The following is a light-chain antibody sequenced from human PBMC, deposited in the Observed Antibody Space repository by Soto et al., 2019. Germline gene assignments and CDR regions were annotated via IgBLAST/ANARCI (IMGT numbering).Light chain of an antibody. Sequence: DIRMTQSPSSLSASVGDRVTITCRASQGISNYVAWYQQKPGKVPKLLIYAASTLQSGVPSRFSGSGSGTDYPLTISSLQTEDVATYYCQKYNSAPRTFGQGTKVEIK. CDR1: QGISNY. J-gene: IGKJ1*01. CDR3: QKYNSAPRT. V-gene: IGKV1-27*01. CDR2: AAS.